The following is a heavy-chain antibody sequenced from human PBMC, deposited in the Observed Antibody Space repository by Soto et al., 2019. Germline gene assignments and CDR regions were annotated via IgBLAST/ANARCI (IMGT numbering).Heavy chain of an antibody. V-gene: IGHV3-21*01. CDR2: ISSSSSYI. J-gene: IGHJ4*02. Sequence: GGSLRLSCAASGFTFSSYSLNWVRQAPGKGLEWVSSISSSSSYIYYADSVKGRFTISRDNAKNSLFLQMNSLRAEDTAVYYCATGLGYCSSTRCLLGFDYWGQGTLVTVSS. CDR1: GFTFSSYS. D-gene: IGHD2-2*01. CDR3: ATGLGYCSSTRCLLGFDY.